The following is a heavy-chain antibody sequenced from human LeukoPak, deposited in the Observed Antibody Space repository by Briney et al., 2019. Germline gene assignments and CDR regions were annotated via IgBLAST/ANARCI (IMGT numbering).Heavy chain of an antibody. Sequence: GGSLRLSCAASGFTFSSYAMSWVRQAPGKGLEWVSAISGSGGSTYYADSVKGRFTISRDNSKNTLYLQMNSLRAEDMAVYYCAKDLVAIRYCSGGSCYLFDYWGQGTLVTVSS. CDR2: ISGSGGST. CDR1: GFTFSSYA. CDR3: AKDLVAIRYCSGGSCYLFDY. J-gene: IGHJ4*02. V-gene: IGHV3-23*01. D-gene: IGHD2-15*01.